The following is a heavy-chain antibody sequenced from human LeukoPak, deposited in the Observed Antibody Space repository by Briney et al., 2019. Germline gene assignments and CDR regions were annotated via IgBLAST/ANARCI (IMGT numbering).Heavy chain of an antibody. CDR3: ARVRYFDWFFPLAY. J-gene: IGHJ4*02. Sequence: ASVKVSCKASGGTFSSYAISWVRQAPGQGLEWMGGIIPIFGTANYAQKFQGRVTITADESTSTAYMELSSLRSEDTAVYYCARVRYFDWFFPLAYWGQGNLVTVSS. D-gene: IGHD3-9*01. CDR2: IIPIFGTA. CDR1: GGTFSSYA. V-gene: IGHV1-69*13.